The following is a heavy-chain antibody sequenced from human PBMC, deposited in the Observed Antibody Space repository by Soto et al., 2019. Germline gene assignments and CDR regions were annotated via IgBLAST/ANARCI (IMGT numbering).Heavy chain of an antibody. CDR1: GGTFSNYA. CDR2: VIPIFGTT. J-gene: IGHJ5*02. CDR3: AKDGGREGYFGNWFDP. V-gene: IGHV1-69*15. D-gene: IGHD1-26*01. Sequence: QVQLVQSGAELKKPGSSVKVSCTASGGTFSNYAITWVRQAPAQGLEWVGRVIPIFGTTAYAQQFQGSVTITATESTTTAYMELSSLRCDDTAVYYCAKDGGREGYFGNWFDPWGQGTLVTVSS.